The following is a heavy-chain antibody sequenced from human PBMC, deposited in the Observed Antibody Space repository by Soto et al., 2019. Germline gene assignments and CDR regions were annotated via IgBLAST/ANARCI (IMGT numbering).Heavy chain of an antibody. CDR1: GFTFTNYW. CDR3: ATESGSGG. Sequence: EVQLVESGGGLVQPGGSLRLSCSASGFTFTNYWMHWVRQVPGKGLMWVSGMNGDGRSIGYADSVKGRFTISRDNVKNTVCLQMNSLRAEDTAVYYCATESGSGGWGQGTLVTVSS. CDR2: MNGDGRSI. V-gene: IGHV3-74*01. D-gene: IGHD3-16*01. J-gene: IGHJ4*02.